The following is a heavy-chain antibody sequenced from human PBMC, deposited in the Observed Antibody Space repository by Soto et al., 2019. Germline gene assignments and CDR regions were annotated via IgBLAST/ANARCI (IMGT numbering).Heavy chain of an antibody. J-gene: IGHJ4*02. D-gene: IGHD3-22*01. CDR2: INHSGST. V-gene: IGHV4-34*01. CDR3: ARGRTVRNYADDSSDYFYFFDY. CDR1: CGSFSGYY. Sequence: PSETLSLTCAVYCGSFSGYYWSWIRQPPGKGLEWIGEINHSGSTNYNPSLKSRVTISVDRSKNQFSLKLTSANAADTAVYYCARGRTVRNYADDSSDYFYFFDYWGQGTQVTVSS.